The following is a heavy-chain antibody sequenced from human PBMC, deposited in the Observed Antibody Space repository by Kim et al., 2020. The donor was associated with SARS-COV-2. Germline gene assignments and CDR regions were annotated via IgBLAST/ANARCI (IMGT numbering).Heavy chain of an antibody. CDR2: ISGSGGST. J-gene: IGHJ4*02. Sequence: GGSLRLSCAASGFTFSSYAMSWVRQAPGKGLEWVSAISGSGGSTYYADSVKGRFTISRDNSKNTLYLQMNSLRAEDTAVYYCAKDRAQAPYYYDSSGGPYFDYWGQGTLVTVSS. V-gene: IGHV3-23*01. CDR3: AKDRAQAPYYYDSSGGPYFDY. D-gene: IGHD3-22*01. CDR1: GFTFSSYA.